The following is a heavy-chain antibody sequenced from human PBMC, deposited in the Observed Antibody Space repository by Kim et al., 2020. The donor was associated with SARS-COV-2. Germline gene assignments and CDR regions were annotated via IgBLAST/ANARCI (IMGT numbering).Heavy chain of an antibody. CDR3: ARESMIVVAIDY. Sequence: GGSLRLSCAASGFTFSSYAMHWVRQAPGKGLEWVAVISYDGSNKYYADSVKGRFTISRDNSKNTLYLQMNSLRAEDTAVYYCARESMIVVAIDYWGQGTLVTVSS. CDR1: GFTFSSYA. CDR2: ISYDGSNK. V-gene: IGHV3-30-3*01. J-gene: IGHJ4*02. D-gene: IGHD3-22*01.